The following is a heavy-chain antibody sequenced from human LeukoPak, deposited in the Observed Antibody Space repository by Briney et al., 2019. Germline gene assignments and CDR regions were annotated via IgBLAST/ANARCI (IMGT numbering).Heavy chain of an antibody. Sequence: PGGSLRLSCAASGFTFSDYYMSWIRQAPGKGLEWVSYISSSGSTIYYADSVKGRFTISRDNAKNSLYLQMNSLRAEDTAVYYCARFDYGDHNYYYYGMDVWGQGTTVTVSS. V-gene: IGHV3-11*01. CDR3: ARFDYGDHNYYYYGMDV. J-gene: IGHJ6*02. D-gene: IGHD4-17*01. CDR1: GFTFSDYY. CDR2: ISSSGSTI.